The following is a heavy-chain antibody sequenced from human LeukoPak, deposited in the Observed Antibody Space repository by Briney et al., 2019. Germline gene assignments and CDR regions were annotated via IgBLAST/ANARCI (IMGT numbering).Heavy chain of an antibody. Sequence: GVSVKVSCKASGYTFTSYYMHWVRQAPGQGLEWMGIINPSGGSTSYAQKFQGRVTMTRDTSTSTVYMELSSLRSEDTAVYYCARDKDYYDSSGYYYIDYWGQGTLVTVSS. J-gene: IGHJ4*02. CDR1: GYTFTSYY. V-gene: IGHV1-46*01. CDR2: INPSGGST. D-gene: IGHD3-22*01. CDR3: ARDKDYYDSSGYYYIDY.